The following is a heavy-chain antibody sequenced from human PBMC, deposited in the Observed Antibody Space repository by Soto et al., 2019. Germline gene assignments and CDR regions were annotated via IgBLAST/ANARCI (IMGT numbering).Heavy chain of an antibody. D-gene: IGHD5-18*01. CDR3: AKDGVYSYGPERPYYYYYYGMDV. CDR2: ISWDGGST. V-gene: IGHV3-43*01. CDR1: GFTFDDYT. J-gene: IGHJ6*02. Sequence: HPGGSLRLSCAASGFTFDDYTMHWVRQAPGKGLEWVSLISWDGGSTYYADSVKGRFTISRDNSKNSLYLQMNSLRTEDTALYYCAKDGVYSYGPERPYYYYYYGMDVWGQGTTVTVSS.